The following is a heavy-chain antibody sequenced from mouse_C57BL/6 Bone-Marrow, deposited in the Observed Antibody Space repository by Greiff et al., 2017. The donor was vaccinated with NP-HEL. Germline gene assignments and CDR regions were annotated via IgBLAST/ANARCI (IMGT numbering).Heavy chain of an antibody. CDR2: IEPENGDT. V-gene: IGHV14-4*01. Sequence: VQLQQSGAELVRPGASVKLSCTASGFNIKDDYMHWVKQRPEQGLEWIGWIEPENGDTEYASKFQGKATITADTSSNPAYLQLSSLTSEDTAVYCCTAMITTGCFDYWGQGTTRTGSS. CDR1: GFNIKDDY. J-gene: IGHJ2*01. CDR3: TAMITTGCFDY. D-gene: IGHD2-4*01.